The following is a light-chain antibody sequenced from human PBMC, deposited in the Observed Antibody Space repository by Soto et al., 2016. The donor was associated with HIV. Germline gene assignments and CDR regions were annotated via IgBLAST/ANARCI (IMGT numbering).Light chain of an antibody. V-gene: IGKV1-NL1*01. CDR1: QDISYS. J-gene: IGKJ1*01. CDR3: HQYYSTPQT. CDR2: GAS. Sequence: DIQMTQSPSSLSASVGDRVTITCRASQDISYSLAWYQQKPGKAPKLLLYGASTLQNGVPSRFSGSGSVTDYTLTISSLQPEDFATYYCHQYYSTPQTFGQGPRWKSN.